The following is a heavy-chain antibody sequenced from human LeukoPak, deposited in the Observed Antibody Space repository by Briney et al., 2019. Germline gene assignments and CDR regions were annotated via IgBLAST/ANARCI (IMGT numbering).Heavy chain of an antibody. V-gene: IGHV4-61*01. D-gene: IGHD6-13*01. CDR3: ARDGGGRQLDPYFSWPAP. CDR1: GGSISSSSYY. J-gene: IGHJ5*02. CDR2: IYYSGST. Sequence: SETLSLTCTVSGGSISSSSYYWSWIRQPPGKGLEWIGYIYYSGSTNYNPSLKSRVTISVDTSKNQFSLKLSSVTAADTAVYYCARDGGGRQLDPYFSWPAPGGQEPLLPASS.